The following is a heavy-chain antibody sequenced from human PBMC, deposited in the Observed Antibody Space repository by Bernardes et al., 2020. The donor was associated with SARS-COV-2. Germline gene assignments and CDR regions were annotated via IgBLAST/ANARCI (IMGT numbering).Heavy chain of an antibody. D-gene: IGHD1-26*01. Sequence: SETLSLTCTVSGDSVNNRRYYWTWLRQPPSKGLEWIAYIYHSGGTKYNPSLKSRVTISIDTSTNQFSLTLNSVTAADTAMYYCARVPIVGATAATLDYWGRGTLAAVSS. CDR3: ARVPIVGATAATLDY. CDR1: GDSVNNRRYY. V-gene: IGHV4-61*01. J-gene: IGHJ4*02. CDR2: IYHSGGT.